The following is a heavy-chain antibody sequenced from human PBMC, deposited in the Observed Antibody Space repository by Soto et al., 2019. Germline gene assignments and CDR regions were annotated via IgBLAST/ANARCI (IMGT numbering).Heavy chain of an antibody. J-gene: IGHJ4*02. CDR3: ARRGRYGGRSYTG. CDR2: VNHAGGT. D-gene: IGHD2-15*01. V-gene: IGHV4-34*01. CDR1: GGFFNDFY. Sequence: QMHIQQWGAGLLKPSETLSLTCAVSGGFFNDFYWNWVRQPPGEGLEWIGEVNHAGGTDYNPSLKSRVTISEDRSKNQLSLRLKSVTVADTATYYCARRGRYGGRSYTGWGQGTLVTVSS.